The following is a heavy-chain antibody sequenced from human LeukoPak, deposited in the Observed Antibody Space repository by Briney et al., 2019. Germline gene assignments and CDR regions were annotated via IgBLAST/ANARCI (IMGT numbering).Heavy chain of an antibody. CDR3: ARDGDGGNSARNSPYYYYGMDV. J-gene: IGHJ6*02. CDR1: GFTFSSYS. V-gene: IGHV3-21*01. D-gene: IGHD4-23*01. Sequence: GGSLRLSCAASGFTFSSYSMNWVRQAPGKGLEWVSSISSSSSYIYYADSVKGRFTISRDNAKNSLYLQMNSLRAEDTAVYYCARDGDGGNSARNSPYYYYGMDVWGQGTTVTVSS. CDR2: ISSSSSYI.